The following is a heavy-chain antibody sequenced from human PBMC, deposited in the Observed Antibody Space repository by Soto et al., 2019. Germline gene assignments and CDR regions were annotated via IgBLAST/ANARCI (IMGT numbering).Heavy chain of an antibody. V-gene: IGHV4-34*01. CDR1: GGSFSGYY. Sequence: SETLSLTCAVYGGSFSGYYWSWIRQPPGKGLEWIGEINHSGSTNYNPSLKSRVTISVDTSKNQFSLKLSSVTAADTAVYYCARGLRGNQKDGYFDYWGQGTLVTVSS. J-gene: IGHJ4*02. CDR3: ARGLRGNQKDGYFDY. D-gene: IGHD3-10*01. CDR2: INHSGST.